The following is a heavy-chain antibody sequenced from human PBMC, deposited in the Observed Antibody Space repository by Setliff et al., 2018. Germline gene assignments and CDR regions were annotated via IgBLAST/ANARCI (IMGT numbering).Heavy chain of an antibody. V-gene: IGHV3-30*04. CDR2: ISHDGSKR. J-gene: IGHJ4*02. Sequence: GGSLRLSCAASGFTFNYYAMHWVRQAPGGGLEWVTFISHDGSKRHYADSVKGRFTISRDDSKNTLYLQMNSLTSEDTAVYYCARVTRPVSRGFIIRDFDYWGQGTLVTVSS. CDR3: ARVTRPVSRGFIIRDFDY. CDR1: GFTFNYYA. D-gene: IGHD3-10*01.